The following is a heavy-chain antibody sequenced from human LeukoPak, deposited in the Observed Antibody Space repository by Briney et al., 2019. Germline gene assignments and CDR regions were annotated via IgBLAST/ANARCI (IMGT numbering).Heavy chain of an antibody. CDR3: AHTRGRSGYYFDFDF. V-gene: IGHV2-5*01. CDR2: TYWNDDK. CDR1: GFSLSTSGVG. Sequence: GPTLVKPTQTLTLTCTFTGFSLSTSGVGVGWIRRPPGKALKWLALTYWNDDKPYSPSLKSRLTINKDTSKNQVVLKMTNMDPEDRAIYYCAHTRGRSGYYFDFDFWGQGTLVSVSS. J-gene: IGHJ4*02. D-gene: IGHD3-22*01.